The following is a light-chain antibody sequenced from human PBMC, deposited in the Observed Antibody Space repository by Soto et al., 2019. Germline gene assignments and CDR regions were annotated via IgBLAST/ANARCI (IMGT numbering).Light chain of an antibody. V-gene: IGKV3D-15*01. CDR2: GAS. Sequence: EIVLTQSPGTLSLSPGERATLSCRASQSVSSSYLAWYQQKPGQAPSLLIYGASRRATGIPDRFSGSGSGTEFTLTISSLQSEDFAVYYCQQYKNWPETFGQGTKVDI. CDR3: QQYKNWPET. J-gene: IGKJ1*01. CDR1: QSVSSSY.